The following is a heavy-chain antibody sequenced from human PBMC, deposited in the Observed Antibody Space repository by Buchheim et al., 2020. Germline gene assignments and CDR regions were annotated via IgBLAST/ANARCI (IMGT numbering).Heavy chain of an antibody. CDR3: AKHSIP. V-gene: IGHV3-7*03. J-gene: IGHJ5*02. D-gene: IGHD2/OR15-2a*01. CDR2: INEDGTEK. CDR1: GFTFRNYW. Sequence: EVYLVESGGGLVQPGGSLRLSCAASGFTFRNYWMNWVRQATGKGLEWVANINEDGTEKYYVDSVKGRFTISRDNAMSSVYLQMSSLRVEDTAVYYCAKHSIPWGQGT.